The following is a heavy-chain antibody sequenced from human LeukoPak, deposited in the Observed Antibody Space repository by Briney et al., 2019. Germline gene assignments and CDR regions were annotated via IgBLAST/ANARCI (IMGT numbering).Heavy chain of an antibody. Sequence: GGSLRLSCAASGFTVSTYYMTWVRQAPGKGLECVSVIYSGGSTYYADSVKGRFTVSRDNSKNTLYLQMNSLRAEDTAVYYCARGLGYCTSTTCLLPFDYWGQGTLVTVSS. CDR2: IYSGGST. V-gene: IGHV3-53*01. D-gene: IGHD2-2*01. CDR3: ARGLGYCTSTTCLLPFDY. CDR1: GFTVSTYY. J-gene: IGHJ4*02.